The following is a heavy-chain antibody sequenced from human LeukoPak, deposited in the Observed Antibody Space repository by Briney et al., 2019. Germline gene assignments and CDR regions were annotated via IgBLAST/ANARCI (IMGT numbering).Heavy chain of an antibody. CDR2: IYHSGST. CDR3: ARDRGYSGYDFGV. Sequence: GSLRLSCAASGLTFSDYSMTWVRQPPGKGLEWIGEIYHSGSTNYNPSLKSRVTISVDKSKNHFSLKLTSVTAADTAVYYCARDRGYSGYDFGVWGQGTLVTVSS. D-gene: IGHD5-12*01. CDR1: GLTFSDYSM. J-gene: IGHJ4*02. V-gene: IGHV4-4*02.